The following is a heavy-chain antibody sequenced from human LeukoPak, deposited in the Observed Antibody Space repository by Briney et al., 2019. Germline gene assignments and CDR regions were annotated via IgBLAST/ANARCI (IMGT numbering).Heavy chain of an antibody. CDR2: IYHSGST. CDR1: GYSISSGYY. V-gene: IGHV4-38-2*01. D-gene: IGHD3-3*01. Sequence: SETLSLTCAVSGYSISSGYYCGWIRQPPGKGLEWIGSIYHSGSTYYNPSLKSRVTISVDTSKNQFSLKLSSVTAADTAVYYCARRGYDFWSGYDRDWFDPWGQGTLVTVSS. J-gene: IGHJ5*02. CDR3: ARRGYDFWSGYDRDWFDP.